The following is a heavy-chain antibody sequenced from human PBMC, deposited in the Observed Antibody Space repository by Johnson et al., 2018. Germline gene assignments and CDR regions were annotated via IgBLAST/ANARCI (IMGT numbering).Heavy chain of an antibody. D-gene: IGHD3-10*01. J-gene: IGHJ6*02. V-gene: IGHV3-9*01. CDR3: AKVPMVRGVTYYGMDV. Sequence: EVQLVESGGALVQPGRSLRVSCAASGFTFDDYAMHWVRQAPGKGMEWVSAISWNGGNVGYADSVKGRFTISRDNSKNTLYLQRNSRRAEDTAVYYFAKVPMVRGVTYYGMDVGGQGTTVTVSS. CDR2: ISWNGGNV. CDR1: GFTFDDYA.